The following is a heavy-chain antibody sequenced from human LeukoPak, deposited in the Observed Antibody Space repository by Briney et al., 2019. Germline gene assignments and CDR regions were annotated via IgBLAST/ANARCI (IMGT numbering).Heavy chain of an antibody. J-gene: IGHJ6*03. CDR1: GFTFSDYY. D-gene: IGHD3-22*01. CDR3: ARDRYYYDSSGYYYDYYMDV. CDR2: ISSSGSTI. Sequence: GGSLRLSCAASGFTFSDYYMSWIRQAPGKGLEWVSYISSSGSTIYYADSVKGRFTISRDNAKNSLYLQMNSLRAEDTAVYYCARDRYYYDSSGYYYDYYMDVWGKGTTVTISS. V-gene: IGHV3-11*01.